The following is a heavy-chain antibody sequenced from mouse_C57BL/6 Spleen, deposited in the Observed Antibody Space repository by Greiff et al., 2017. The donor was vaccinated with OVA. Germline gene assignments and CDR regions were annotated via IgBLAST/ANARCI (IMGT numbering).Heavy chain of an antibody. CDR1: GYAFSSSW. V-gene: IGHV1-82*01. Sequence: VQLQQSGPELVKPGASVKISCKASGYAFSSSWMNWVKQRPGTGLEWIGRIYPGDGDTNYNGKVKGKATLTADKSSSTASLQLSSLTSEDSAVYFCASIYYGNYCVDYWGQGTTLTVSS. CDR2: IYPGDGDT. D-gene: IGHD2-1*01. J-gene: IGHJ2*01. CDR3: ASIYYGNYCVDY.